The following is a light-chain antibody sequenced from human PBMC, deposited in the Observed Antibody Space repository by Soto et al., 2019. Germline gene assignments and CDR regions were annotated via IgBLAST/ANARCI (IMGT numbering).Light chain of an antibody. CDR3: SSYAGSNNFV. J-gene: IGLJ1*01. Sequence: QSALTQPRSVSGSPGQSVTISCTGTSSDVGGYKYVSWYQQKPGKAPKLIIYGVSRWPSGVPNRFSGSKSSNTASLTVSGLQAEDEADYYCSSYAGSNNFVFGTGTKLTVL. V-gene: IGLV2-11*01. CDR2: GVS. CDR1: SSDVGGYKY.